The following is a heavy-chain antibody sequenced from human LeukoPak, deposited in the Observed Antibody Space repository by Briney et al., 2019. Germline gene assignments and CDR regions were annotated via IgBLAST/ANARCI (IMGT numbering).Heavy chain of an antibody. D-gene: IGHD6-25*01. V-gene: IGHV3-30*03. CDR1: GVTFSSYG. Sequence: GGSLRLSCAASGVTFSSYGMHWVRQAPGKGLEWVAVISYDGSNKFYADSVKGRFAISRDNSKNTLYLQMNSLRAEDTAVYYCARAGYSSGWRDFDYWGQGTLVTVSS. CDR2: ISYDGSNK. J-gene: IGHJ4*02. CDR3: ARAGYSSGWRDFDY.